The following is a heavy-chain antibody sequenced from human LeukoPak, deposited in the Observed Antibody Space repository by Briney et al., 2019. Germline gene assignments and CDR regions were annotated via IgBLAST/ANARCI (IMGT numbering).Heavy chain of an antibody. CDR2: IYYSGST. V-gene: IGHV4-59*12. CDR3: ARGGSGWANTYYFDY. D-gene: IGHD6-19*01. Sequence: SETLSLTCTVSGGSISSYYWSWIRQPPGKGLEWIGYIYYSGSTNYNPSLKSRVTISVDTSKNQFSLKLSSVTAADTAVYYCARGGSGWANTYYFDYWGQGTLVTVSS. J-gene: IGHJ4*02. CDR1: GGSISSYY.